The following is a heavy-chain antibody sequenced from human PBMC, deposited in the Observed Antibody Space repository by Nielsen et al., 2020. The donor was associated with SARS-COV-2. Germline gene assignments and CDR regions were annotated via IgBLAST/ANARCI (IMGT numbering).Heavy chain of an antibody. V-gene: IGHV3-7*03. CDR3: ARDPGGYYYYYGMDV. Sequence: GGSLRLSCAASGFTFSSYWMSWVRQAPGKGLEWVANIKQDGSEKYYVDSVKGRFTISRDNAKNSLYLQMNSLRAEDTAVYYCARDPGGYYYYYGMDVWGQGTTVTVSS. D-gene: IGHD3-10*01. J-gene: IGHJ6*02. CDR1: GFTFSSYW. CDR2: IKQDGSEK.